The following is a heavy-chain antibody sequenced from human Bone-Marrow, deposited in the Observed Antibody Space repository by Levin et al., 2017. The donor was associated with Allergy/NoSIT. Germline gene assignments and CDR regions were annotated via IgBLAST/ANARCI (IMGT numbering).Heavy chain of an antibody. V-gene: IGHV4-61*02. CDR3: AREYVDVMTTIIAFDI. D-gene: IGHD5-12*01. CDR1: GDSISSSSHY. CDR2: IDTSGNT. Sequence: NPSETLSLTCTVSGDSISSSSHYWSWIRQPAGQALEWIGRIDTSGNTNYNPSLRSRVTISLDTSKNQFSLKLKSVTAADTATYYCAREYVDVMTTIIAFDIWGQGTVVSVSS. J-gene: IGHJ3*02.